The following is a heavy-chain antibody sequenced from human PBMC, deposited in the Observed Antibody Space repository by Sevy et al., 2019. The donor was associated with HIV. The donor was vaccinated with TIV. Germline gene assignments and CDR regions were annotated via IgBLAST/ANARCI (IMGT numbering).Heavy chain of an antibody. CDR2: VTARKGDT. CDR3: ARGRNFYLDH. J-gene: IGHJ4*02. CDR1: GFSLLDYS. Sequence: ASVKVSCKTSGFSLLDYSVAWVRQAPGQGFEWMGWVTARKGDTKYAQKVEGRVTMTTDSSRETVYMELRSLTSDDTAIYYCARGRNFYLDHWAQGSRVTVSS. D-gene: IGHD4-4*01. V-gene: IGHV1-18*01.